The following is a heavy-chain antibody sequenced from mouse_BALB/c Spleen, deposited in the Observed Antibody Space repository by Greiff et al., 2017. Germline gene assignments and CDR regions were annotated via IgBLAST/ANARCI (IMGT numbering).Heavy chain of an antibody. Sequence: EVQRVESGAELVKPGASVKLSCTASGFNIKDTYMHWVKQRPEQGLEWIGRIDPANGNTKYDPKFQGKATITADTSSNTAYLQLSSLTSEDTAVYYCARSPNYYGSSYLYAMDYWGQGTSVTVSS. V-gene: IGHV14-3*02. CDR3: ARSPNYYGSSYLYAMDY. D-gene: IGHD1-1*01. CDR2: IDPANGNT. J-gene: IGHJ4*01. CDR1: GFNIKDTY.